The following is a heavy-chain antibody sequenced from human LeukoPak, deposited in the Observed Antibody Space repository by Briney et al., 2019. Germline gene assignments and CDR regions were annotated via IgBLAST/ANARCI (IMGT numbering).Heavy chain of an antibody. V-gene: IGHV1-46*01. CDR2: INPSAGST. CDR3: SGTPWGDY. J-gene: IGHJ4*02. D-gene: IGHD1-14*01. CDR1: GYTFTSYY. Sequence: EASVKVSCKASGYTFTSYYLHWVRQAPGQGLEWMGIINPSAGSTSYAQKFQGRVTLTRDMSTSTVYMEVSSLRSEDTAVYYCSGTPWGDYWGQGTLVTVSS.